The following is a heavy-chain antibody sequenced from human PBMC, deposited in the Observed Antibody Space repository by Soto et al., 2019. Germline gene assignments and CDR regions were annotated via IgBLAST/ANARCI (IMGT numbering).Heavy chain of an antibody. CDR1: GFTFSSYA. Sequence: PGGSLRLSCAASGFTFSSYAMHWVRQAPGKGLEWVAVISYDGSNKYYADSVRGRFTISRDNSKNTLYLQMNSLRAEDTAVYYCARNYDFWSGDYYYGMDVWGQGTTVTVSS. J-gene: IGHJ6*02. V-gene: IGHV3-30-3*01. D-gene: IGHD3-3*01. CDR3: ARNYDFWSGDYYYGMDV. CDR2: ISYDGSNK.